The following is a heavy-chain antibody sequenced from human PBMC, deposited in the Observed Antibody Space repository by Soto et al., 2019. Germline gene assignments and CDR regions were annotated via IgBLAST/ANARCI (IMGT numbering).Heavy chain of an antibody. CDR3: ARSRRGCSSTSCYGYYYYGMDV. Sequence: QVQLVQSGAEVKKPGSSVKVSCKASGGTFSSYAISWVRQAPGQGLEWMGGIIPIFGTGNYAQKFQGRVTITADKSTSTAYMELSSLRSEDTAVYYCARSRRGCSSTSCYGYYYYGMDVWGQGTTVTVSS. D-gene: IGHD2-2*01. V-gene: IGHV1-69*06. J-gene: IGHJ6*02. CDR1: GGTFSSYA. CDR2: IIPIFGTG.